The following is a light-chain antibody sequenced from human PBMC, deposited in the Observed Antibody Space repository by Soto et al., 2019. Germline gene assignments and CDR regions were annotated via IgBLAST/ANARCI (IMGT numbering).Light chain of an antibody. J-gene: IGKJ1*01. CDR3: QQRSQWPT. Sequence: EIVLTQSPATLSLSPGERSTLSCRASHSVTTYLAWYQQKPGQAPRLLIYDASNRAAGIPARFSGSGSGTDFPLIISSLAPEVVGVYYCQQRSQWPTFGQGTKVVIK. CDR1: HSVTTY. V-gene: IGKV3-11*01. CDR2: DAS.